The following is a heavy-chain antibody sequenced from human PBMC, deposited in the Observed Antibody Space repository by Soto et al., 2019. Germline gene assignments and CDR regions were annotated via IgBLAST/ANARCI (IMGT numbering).Heavy chain of an antibody. CDR1: GFAFAGYST. J-gene: IGHJ4*02. D-gene: IGHD3-22*01. CDR2: ISGNGATT. V-gene: IGHV3-23*01. Sequence: GGSLRLSCAASGFAFAGYSTMSWVRQAPGKGLEWVSSISGNGATTYYAESVKGRFTISRDNAKNSLYLQMNSLRAEDTAIYYCAKDQSNSNPLYYFDFWGPGTLVTVSS. CDR3: AKDQSNSNPLYYFDF.